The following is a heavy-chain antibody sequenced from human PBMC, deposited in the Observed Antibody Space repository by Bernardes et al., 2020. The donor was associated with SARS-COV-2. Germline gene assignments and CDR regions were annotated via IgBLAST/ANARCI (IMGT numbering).Heavy chain of an antibody. V-gene: IGHV4-59*01. CDR1: GASISDF. CDR3: ARGGASSRYFDL. D-gene: IGHD6-13*01. Sequence: SATLRLTCTVSGASISDFWSWIRQPPGKRLEWIGYISSTGRTNYNASLKSRVTMSIDTSKNHFSLNLTSVTAADTAMYYCARGGASSRYFDLWGQGVFVTVSS. CDR2: ISSTGRT. J-gene: IGHJ4*02.